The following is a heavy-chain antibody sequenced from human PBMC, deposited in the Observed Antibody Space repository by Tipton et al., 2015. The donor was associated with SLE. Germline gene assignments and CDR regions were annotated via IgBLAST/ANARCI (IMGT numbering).Heavy chain of an antibody. CDR2: IHSSGSS. CDR1: GGFIGNYY. Sequence: TLSLTCTVSGGFIGNYYWSWIRQSAGKRLEWIGRIHSSGSSDHNPSLKSRVTMSVDVSKNQFYLILYSVTAADTGVYYCAGDDMYVWGQGTTVTVSS. J-gene: IGHJ6*02. CDR3: AGDDMYV. V-gene: IGHV4-4*07.